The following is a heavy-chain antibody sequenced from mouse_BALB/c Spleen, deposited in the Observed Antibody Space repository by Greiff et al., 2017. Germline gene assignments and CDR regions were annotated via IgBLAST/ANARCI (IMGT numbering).Heavy chain of an antibody. CDR1: GYTFTSYW. CDR2: IDPSDSYT. Sequence: SGAELVKPGASVKMSCKASGYTFTSYWMHWVKQRPGQGLEWIGVIDPSDSYTSYNQKFKGKATLTVDTSSSTAYMQLSSLTSEDSAVYYCTRVYYDYSWFAYWGQGTLVTVSA. CDR3: TRVYYDYSWFAY. J-gene: IGHJ3*01. V-gene: IGHV1S127*01. D-gene: IGHD2-4*01.